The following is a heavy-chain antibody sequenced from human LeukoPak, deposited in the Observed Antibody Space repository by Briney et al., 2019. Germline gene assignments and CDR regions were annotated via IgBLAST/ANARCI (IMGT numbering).Heavy chain of an antibody. D-gene: IGHD6-13*01. J-gene: IGHJ4*02. Sequence: GGSLRLSCAASGFTFDDYAMHWVRQAPGKGLEWVSGISWNSGNIGYADSVKGRFTISRDNAKNSLYLQMNSLRAEDTALYYCAKDAYSSNWYYFDYWGQGTLVTVFS. CDR2: ISWNSGNI. V-gene: IGHV3-9*01. CDR3: AKDAYSSNWYYFDY. CDR1: GFTFDDYA.